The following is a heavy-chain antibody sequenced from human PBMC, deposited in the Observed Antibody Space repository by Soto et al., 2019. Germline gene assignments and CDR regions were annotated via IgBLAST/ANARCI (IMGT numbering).Heavy chain of an antibody. CDR3: ARAYSSGWYLLVY. CDR1: GDSVSTNTAT. Sequence: SQTLSLTCDISGDSVSTNTATWNWIRQSPSRGLEWLGRTYYRSKWYNDYAVSVKSRITISPDISNNQVSLHLNSVTPDDTAVYYCARAYSSGWYLLVYWGQGTLVTVSS. V-gene: IGHV6-1*01. D-gene: IGHD6-19*01. CDR2: TYYRSKWYN. J-gene: IGHJ4*02.